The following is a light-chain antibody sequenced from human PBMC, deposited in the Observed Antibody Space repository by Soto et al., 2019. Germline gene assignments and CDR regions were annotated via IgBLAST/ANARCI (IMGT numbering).Light chain of an antibody. CDR1: QDISGW. J-gene: IGKJ1*01. CDR2: AAS. V-gene: IGKV1-12*01. CDR3: QQANSFPWT. Sequence: DIQMTQSPYSLSASVGDRVTITCRASQDISGWLAWFQQKPGKAPNLLIYAASILQSGVPSRFSGSGSGTDFTLTITYLQPEDFATYYCQQANSFPWTFGQGTKVDIK.